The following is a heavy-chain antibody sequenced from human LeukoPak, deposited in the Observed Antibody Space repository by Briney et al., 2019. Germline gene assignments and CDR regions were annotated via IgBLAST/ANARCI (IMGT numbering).Heavy chain of an antibody. Sequence: ASVKVSCKASGGTFSSYAISWVRQAPGKGLEWMGGFDPEDGETIYAQKFQGRVTMTEDTSTDTAYMELSSLRSEDTAVYYCATDLVEYCSGGSCYYLDYWGQGTLVTVSS. CDR1: GGTFSSYA. CDR2: FDPEDGET. J-gene: IGHJ4*02. D-gene: IGHD2-15*01. V-gene: IGHV1-24*01. CDR3: ATDLVEYCSGGSCYYLDY.